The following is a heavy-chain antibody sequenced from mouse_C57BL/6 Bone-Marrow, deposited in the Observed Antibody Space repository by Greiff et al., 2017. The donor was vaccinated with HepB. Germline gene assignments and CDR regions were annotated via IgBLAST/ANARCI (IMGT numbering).Heavy chain of an antibody. V-gene: IGHV1-61*01. J-gene: IGHJ2*01. D-gene: IGHD4-1*01. CDR1: GYTFTSYW. Sequence: VQLQQPGAELVRPGSSVKLSCKASGYTFTSYWLDWVKQRPGQGLEWIGHIYPSDSETHYNQKFKDKATLTVDKSSSTAYMQLSSLTSEDSAVYYCARRALGLGYLDYWGQGTTLTVSS. CDR2: IYPSDSET. CDR3: ARRALGLGYLDY.